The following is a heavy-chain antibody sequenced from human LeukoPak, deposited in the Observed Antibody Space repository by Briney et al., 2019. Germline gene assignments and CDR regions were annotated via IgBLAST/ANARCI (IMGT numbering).Heavy chain of an antibody. CDR1: GFTFSSYS. D-gene: IGHD4-17*01. CDR3: AKVAPTGGPVEADI. J-gene: IGHJ3*02. Sequence: GGSLRLSCAASGFTFSSYSMNWVRQAPGKGLEWVSYISSSSSTIYYADSVKGRFTISRDNAKNSLYLQMNSLRAEDTAVYYCAKVAPTGGPVEADIWGQGTMVTVSS. CDR2: ISSSSSTI. V-gene: IGHV3-48*01.